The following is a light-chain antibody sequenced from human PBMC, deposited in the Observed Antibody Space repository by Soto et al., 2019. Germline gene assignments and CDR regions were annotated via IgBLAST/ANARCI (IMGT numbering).Light chain of an antibody. Sequence: EMVLTQSPATLSLSPGERATLSCRASQSVSNYVARYHQKPGQAPRLLIYGASSRATGIPDRFSGSGSGTDFTLTISRLEPEDFAVYYCQQYGSLSWTFGQGTKV. V-gene: IGKV3-20*01. CDR1: QSVSNY. CDR2: GAS. J-gene: IGKJ1*01. CDR3: QQYGSLSWT.